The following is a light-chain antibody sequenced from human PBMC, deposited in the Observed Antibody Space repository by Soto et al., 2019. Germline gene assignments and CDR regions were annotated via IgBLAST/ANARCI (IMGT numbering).Light chain of an antibody. CDR1: QSINSN. CDR2: PAS. Sequence: EVLMTQSPSSLSASPGERATLSCRASQSINSNLAWYQQKPGQAPKFLIYPASTLATGVPSRFSGSGSGTDFTLTISNLQSEDFATYYCQQYTIYPLTFGGGTKVEIK. V-gene: IGKV3-15*01. CDR3: QQYTIYPLT. J-gene: IGKJ4*01.